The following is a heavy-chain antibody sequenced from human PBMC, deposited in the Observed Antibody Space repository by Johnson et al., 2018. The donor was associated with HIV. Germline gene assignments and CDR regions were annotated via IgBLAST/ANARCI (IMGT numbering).Heavy chain of an antibody. CDR3: ARDSGAPGNDAFDI. CDR2: IRYDGSNK. V-gene: IGHV3-30*02. J-gene: IGHJ3*02. D-gene: IGHD1-26*01. CDR1: GLSFSNFG. Sequence: QLVESGGGVVQPGRSLRLSCVASGLSFSNFGIHWVRQAPGKGLEWVAFIRYDGSNKYYADSLKGRFTISRDNSKNTLYLQMNSLRPEDTALYFCARDSGAPGNDAFDIWGQGTMVTISS.